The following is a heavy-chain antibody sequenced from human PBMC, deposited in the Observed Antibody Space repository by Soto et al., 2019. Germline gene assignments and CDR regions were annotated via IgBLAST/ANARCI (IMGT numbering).Heavy chain of an antibody. J-gene: IGHJ5*02. CDR2: ISSSSSYI. CDR3: AGHVYGDYPYDP. D-gene: IGHD4-17*01. Sequence: GGSLRLSCAASGFTFSSYSMNGVRQAPGKGLEWVSSISSSSSYIYYADSVKGRFTISRDNAKNSLYLQMNSLRAEDTAVYYCAGHVYGDYPYDPWGQGTLVTVSS. CDR1: GFTFSSYS. V-gene: IGHV3-21*01.